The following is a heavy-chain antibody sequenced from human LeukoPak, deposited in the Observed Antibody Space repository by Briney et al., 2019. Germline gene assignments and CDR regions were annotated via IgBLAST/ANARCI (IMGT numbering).Heavy chain of an antibody. CDR2: ISAYNGNT. CDR1: GYTFTSYG. J-gene: IGHJ6*02. Sequence: ASVTVSCKASGYTFTSYGISWVRQAPGQGLEWMGWISAYNGNTNYAQKLQGRVTMTTDTSTSTAYMELRSLRSDDTAVYYCARALYDILQRRRPYGMDVWGQGTTVTVSS. V-gene: IGHV1-18*01. CDR3: ARALYDILQRRRPYGMDV. D-gene: IGHD3-9*01.